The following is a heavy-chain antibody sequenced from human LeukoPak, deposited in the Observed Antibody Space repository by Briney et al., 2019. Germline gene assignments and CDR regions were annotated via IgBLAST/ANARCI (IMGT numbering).Heavy chain of an antibody. D-gene: IGHD6-13*01. CDR1: TGSISSSSYY. Sequence: ASETLSLTCTVSTGSISSSSYYWGWIRQPPGKGLEWIGSIYYSGSTYYNPSLKSRVTISVDTSKNQFSLKLSSVTAADTAVYYCARDLLNIAAKWQDWFDPWGQGTLVTVSS. V-gene: IGHV4-39*07. CDR3: ARDLLNIAAKWQDWFDP. J-gene: IGHJ5*02. CDR2: IYYSGST.